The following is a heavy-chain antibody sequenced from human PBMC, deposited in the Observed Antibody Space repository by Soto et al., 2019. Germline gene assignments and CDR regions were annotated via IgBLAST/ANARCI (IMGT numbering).Heavy chain of an antibody. Sequence: GESLKISCKGSGYSFNTYWIAWVRQTPGKGLEWMGIIYPGDSDTRYSPSFQGQVTISADKSISTAYLQWGSLRASDTAMYYCAREVKGGYTSSWFDPWGQGTLVTVSS. J-gene: IGHJ5*02. CDR2: IYPGDSDT. CDR3: AREVKGGYTSSWFDP. CDR1: GYSFNTYW. V-gene: IGHV5-51*01. D-gene: IGHD6-13*01.